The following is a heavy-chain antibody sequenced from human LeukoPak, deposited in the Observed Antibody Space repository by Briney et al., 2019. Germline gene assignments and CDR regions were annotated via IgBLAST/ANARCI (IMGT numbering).Heavy chain of an antibody. J-gene: IGHJ4*02. CDR2: IYPGDSDT. Sequence: GESLKISCKGSGYSFTSYWIGWVRQMPGKGLEWMGTIYPGDSDTRYSPSFQGQVTISADKSISTAYLQWSSLKASDTAMFYCGVLGGGYDLFVDYWGQGTLVTVSS. D-gene: IGHD5-12*01. CDR3: GVLGGGYDLFVDY. V-gene: IGHV5-51*01. CDR1: GYSFTSYW.